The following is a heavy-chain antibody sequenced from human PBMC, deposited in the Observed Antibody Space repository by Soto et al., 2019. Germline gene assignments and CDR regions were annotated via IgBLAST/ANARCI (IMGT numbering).Heavy chain of an antibody. D-gene: IGHD4-4*01. CDR1: GGTFSSYA. J-gene: IGHJ6*02. CDR3: GGMATVGYYYYYGMDV. V-gene: IGHV1-69*13. CDR2: IIPIFGTA. Sequence: SVKALSKASGGTFSSYAISWWRKAAGQGLEWMGGIIPIFGTANNAKKFQGIVTITADESTSTADMELSSLRAEYTAVYYGGGMATVGYYYYYGMDVWGQGTTVTVSS.